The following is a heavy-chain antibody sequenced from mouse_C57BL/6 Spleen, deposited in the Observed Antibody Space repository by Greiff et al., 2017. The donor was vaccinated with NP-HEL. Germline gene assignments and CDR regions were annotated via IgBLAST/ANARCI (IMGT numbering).Heavy chain of an antibody. CDR2: INPNNGGT. J-gene: IGHJ2*01. Sequence: EVQLQQSGPELVKPGASVKISCKASGYTFTDYYMNWVKQSHGKSLEWIGDINPNNGGTSYNQKFKGKATLTVDKSSSTAYMELRSLTSEDSAVYYCARRAPYYGSRTFDYWGQGTTLTVSS. V-gene: IGHV1-26*01. CDR1: GYTFTDYY. D-gene: IGHD1-1*01. CDR3: ARRAPYYGSRTFDY.